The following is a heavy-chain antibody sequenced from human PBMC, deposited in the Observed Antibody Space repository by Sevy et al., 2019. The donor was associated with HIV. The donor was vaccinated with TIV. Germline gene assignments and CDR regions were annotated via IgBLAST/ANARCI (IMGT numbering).Heavy chain of an antibody. D-gene: IGHD5-12*01. Sequence: GGSLRLSCAASGFIFSNFAMSWVRQAPGKGLECVSGISVNGGSTYYADSVRGRFTISRDNSKNTLYLQMNSLRAEDTAVYYCAKGPYSGYDSNYFASWGQGTLVTVSS. CDR1: GFIFSNFA. CDR3: AKGPYSGYDSNYFAS. J-gene: IGHJ4*02. CDR2: ISVNGGST. V-gene: IGHV3-23*01.